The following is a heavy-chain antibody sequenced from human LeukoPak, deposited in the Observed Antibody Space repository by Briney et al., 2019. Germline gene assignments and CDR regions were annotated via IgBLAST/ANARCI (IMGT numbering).Heavy chain of an antibody. J-gene: IGHJ1*01. CDR3: ARDRLARGSGWD. D-gene: IGHD6-19*01. CDR2: INPSGGST. Sequence: ASVKVSCKASGYTFTSYYMHWVRQAPGQGLEWMGIINPSGGSTSYAQKFQGRVTMTRDMSTSTVYMELSSLRSDDTAVYYCARDRLARGSGWDWGQGTLVTVSS. V-gene: IGHV1-46*01. CDR1: GYTFTSYY.